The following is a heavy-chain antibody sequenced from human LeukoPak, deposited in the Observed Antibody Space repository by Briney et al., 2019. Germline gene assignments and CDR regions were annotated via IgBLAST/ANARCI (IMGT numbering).Heavy chain of an antibody. V-gene: IGHV4-59*01. CDR2: IYYSGST. Sequence: PSETLSLTCTVSGGSISSYYWSWIRQPPGKGLEWIGYIYYSGSTNYNPSLKSRVTISVDTSKNRFSLKLSSVTAADTAVYYCARVECSGGSCYSAYWGQGTLVTVSS. CDR3: ARVECSGGSCYSAY. D-gene: IGHD2-15*01. J-gene: IGHJ4*02. CDR1: GGSISSYY.